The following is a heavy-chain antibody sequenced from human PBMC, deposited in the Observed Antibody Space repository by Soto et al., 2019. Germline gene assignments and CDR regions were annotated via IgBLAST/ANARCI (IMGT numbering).Heavy chain of an antibody. D-gene: IGHD3-10*01. Sequence: QVQLVQSGAEVKKPGSSVKVSCKASGGIFSTYAISWLRQAPGQGLEWMGGIIPIFGTPNYAQRFQGRVTITADESTSTAYMELSRLRSEDTAVYDCERDRDDYGSGNYYNRIDFWGQGTLVTVSS. V-gene: IGHV1-69*01. CDR2: IIPIFGTP. CDR1: GGIFSTYA. CDR3: ERDRDDYGSGNYYNRIDF. J-gene: IGHJ4*02.